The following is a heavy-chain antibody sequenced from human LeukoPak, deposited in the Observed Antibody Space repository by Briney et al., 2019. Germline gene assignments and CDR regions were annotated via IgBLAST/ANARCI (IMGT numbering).Heavy chain of an antibody. J-gene: IGHJ5*02. V-gene: IGHV3-9*01. CDR2: ISWNSCNI. CDR1: GFTFDDYA. Sequence: GRSLRLSCAAPGFTFDDYAMHWVRQAPGKGLEWVSGISWNSCNIRYADSVKGRFTISRDNAKKSLYLQMNSLRAGDTALYYCAKGSYGDYLLTWFDPWGQGTLVTVSS. D-gene: IGHD4-17*01. CDR3: AKGSYGDYLLTWFDP.